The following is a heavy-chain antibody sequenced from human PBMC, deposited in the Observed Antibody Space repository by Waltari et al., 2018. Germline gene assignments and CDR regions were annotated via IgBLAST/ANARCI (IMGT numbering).Heavy chain of an antibody. V-gene: IGHV3-21*01. CDR1: GFTFSSYS. CDR3: ARGRDIVVVVAATPGYAFDI. Sequence: EVQLVESGGGLVKPGGSLRLSWAASGFTFSSYSMNWVRQAPGKGLEWVSSISSSSSYIYYADSVKGRFTISRDNAKNSLYLQMNSLRAEDTAVYYCARGRDIVVVVAATPGYAFDIWGQGTMVTVSS. D-gene: IGHD2-15*01. J-gene: IGHJ3*02. CDR2: ISSSSSYI.